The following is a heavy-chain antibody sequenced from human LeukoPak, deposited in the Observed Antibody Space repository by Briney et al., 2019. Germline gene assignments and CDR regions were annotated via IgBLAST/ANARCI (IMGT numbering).Heavy chain of an antibody. D-gene: IGHD6-19*01. V-gene: IGHV1-18*01. CDR1: GYTFTSYG. CDR2: ISAYNGNT. CDR3: ARAEAVAGHFPYFDY. Sequence: ASVKVSCKASGYTFTSYGISWVRQAPGQGLEWMGWISAYNGNTNYAQKLQGRVTMTTDTSTSTAYMELRSLRSDDTAVYYCARAEAVAGHFPYFDYWGQGTLVTVSS. J-gene: IGHJ4*02.